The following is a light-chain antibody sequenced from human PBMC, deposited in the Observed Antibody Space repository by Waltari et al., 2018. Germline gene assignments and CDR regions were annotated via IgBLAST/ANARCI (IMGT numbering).Light chain of an antibody. CDR1: QTISNNY. CDR2: GVS. J-gene: IGKJ2*01. Sequence: EIVLTQSPGTLSLSPGEGASLSCRASQTISNNYLAWYQQKVDQAPRLIIWGVSKRDADTPDRFRGSGSGTDFTLTITRLEPEDFAVYFCQQYGGSGVFGQGTKLEI. CDR3: QQYGGSGV. V-gene: IGKV3-20*01.